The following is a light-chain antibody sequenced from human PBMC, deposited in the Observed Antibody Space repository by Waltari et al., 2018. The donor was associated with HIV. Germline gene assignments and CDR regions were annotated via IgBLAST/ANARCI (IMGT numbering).Light chain of an antibody. CDR1: QSVSSN. J-gene: IGKJ2*01. V-gene: IGKV3-15*01. CDR3: QQYNNWPPYT. CDR2: SAS. Sequence: EIVMTQSPATLSVSPGERATLSCRASQSVSSNLAWYQQKPGQAPRLIIYSASGRATGIPARFSGSGSGTEFTLTISSLQSEDFAVYYCQQYNNWPPYTFGQGTKLEI.